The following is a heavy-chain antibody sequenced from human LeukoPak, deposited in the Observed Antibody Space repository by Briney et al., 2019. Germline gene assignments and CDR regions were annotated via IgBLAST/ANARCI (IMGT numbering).Heavy chain of an antibody. CDR2: IYISGSGST. Sequence: SETLSLTCTVSGYSISSGYYWGWIRQPAGKGLEWIGRIYISGSGSTNYNPSLKSRVTMSVDTSKNQFSLKLSSVTAADTAVYYCARDKRVAVAGTYIYYYYMDVWGNGTTVTIPS. V-gene: IGHV4-38-2*02. CDR1: GYSISSGYY. D-gene: IGHD6-19*01. CDR3: ARDKRVAVAGTYIYYYYMDV. J-gene: IGHJ6*03.